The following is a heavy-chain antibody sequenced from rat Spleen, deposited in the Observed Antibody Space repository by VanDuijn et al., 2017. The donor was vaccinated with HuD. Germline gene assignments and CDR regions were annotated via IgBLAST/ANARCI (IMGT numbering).Heavy chain of an antibody. Sequence: QVQLKESGPGLVQPSQTLSLTCTVSGFSLTNYNVHWVRQPPGKGLEWMEVIWDNGGTDYASSLKSRLSISRDTSKNQVFLKMNSLQTDDTGTYYCTRDHMMVVIRDWGQGVMVTVSS. CDR1: GFSLTNYN. J-gene: IGHJ2*01. CDR3: TRDHMMVVIRD. V-gene: IGHV2-30*01. D-gene: IGHD1-12*02. CDR2: IWDNGGT.